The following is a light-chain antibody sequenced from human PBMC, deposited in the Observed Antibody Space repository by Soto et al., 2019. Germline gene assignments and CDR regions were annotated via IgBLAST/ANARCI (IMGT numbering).Light chain of an antibody. CDR2: KDS. Sequence: SYELTQPSSVSVSPGQTARITCSGDVLAKKYARWFQQKPGQAPVLGIYKDSERPSGIPERFSGSSSGTTVTLTISGAQVEDEADYYCYSAADTDVFGTGTKLTVL. J-gene: IGLJ1*01. CDR3: YSAADTDV. CDR1: VLAKKY. V-gene: IGLV3-27*01.